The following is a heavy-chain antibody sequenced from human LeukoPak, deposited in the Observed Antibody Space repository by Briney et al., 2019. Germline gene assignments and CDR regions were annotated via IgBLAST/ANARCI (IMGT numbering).Heavy chain of an antibody. J-gene: IGHJ3*02. D-gene: IGHD3-10*01. Sequence: GGSLRLSCAASGFTFSSYGMHWVRQAPGKGMEWVANIKQDGSEKYYVDSVKGRFTISRDNAKNSLCLQTNSLRAEDTAVYYCARGAFGARFGEHDAFDIWGQGTMVTVSS. CDR2: IKQDGSEK. CDR1: GFTFSSYG. V-gene: IGHV3-7*01. CDR3: ARGAFGARFGEHDAFDI.